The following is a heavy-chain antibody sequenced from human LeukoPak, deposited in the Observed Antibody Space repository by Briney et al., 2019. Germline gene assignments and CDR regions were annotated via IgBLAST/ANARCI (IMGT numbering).Heavy chain of an antibody. D-gene: IGHD1-26*01. J-gene: IGHJ4*02. CDR1: GFTFSGYA. CDR2: ISYDGSNK. V-gene: IGHV3-30-3*01. CDR3: ARDIELSC. Sequence: PGGSLRLSCAASGFTFSGYAMHWVRQAPGKGLEWVAVISYDGSNKYYADSVKGRFTISRDNSKNTLYLQMNSLRAEDTAVYYCARDIELSCWGQGTLVTVSS.